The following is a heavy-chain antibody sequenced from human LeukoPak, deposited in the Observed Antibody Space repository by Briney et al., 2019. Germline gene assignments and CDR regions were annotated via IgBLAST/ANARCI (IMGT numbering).Heavy chain of an antibody. CDR1: GYTFTSYG. CDR3: ARCRVSSTSCYRWFDP. CDR2: ISAYNGNT. J-gene: IGHJ5*02. Sequence: ASVKVSCKASGYTFTSYGICWVRQAPGQGLEWMGWISAYNGNTNYAQKLQGRVTMTTDTSTRTAYMELRSLRSDDTAVYYCARCRVSSTSCYRWFDPWGQGTLVTVSS. D-gene: IGHD2-2*01. V-gene: IGHV1-18*01.